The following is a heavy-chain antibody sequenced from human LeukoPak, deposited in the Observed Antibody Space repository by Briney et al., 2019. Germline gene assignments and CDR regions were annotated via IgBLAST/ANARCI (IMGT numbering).Heavy chain of an antibody. CDR2: ISSSSSTI. Sequence: GGSLRLSCAASGFTFSSCSMNWVRQAPGKGLEWVSYISSSSSTIYYADSVKGRFTISRDNAKNSLYLQMNSLRAEDTAVYYCARDATPLAITIFGVVINAPDYFDYWGQGTLVTVSS. CDR3: ARDATPLAITIFGVVINAPDYFDY. J-gene: IGHJ4*02. V-gene: IGHV3-48*01. D-gene: IGHD3-3*01. CDR1: GFTFSSCS.